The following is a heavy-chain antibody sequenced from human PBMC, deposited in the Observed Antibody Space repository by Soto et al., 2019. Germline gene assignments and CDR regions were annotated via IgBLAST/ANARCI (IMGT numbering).Heavy chain of an antibody. D-gene: IGHD3-16*01. J-gene: IGHJ6*02. CDR2: IIPLFGTT. CDR3: ATSWGGEIYYYYYAMDV. Sequence: QVQVVQSGAEVKRPGSSVNVSCKASGGYFNNRQTLNSYPISWVRQAPVQGLEWMGGIIPLFGTTSYAQRFQGRVTITADKSTSTTYLELINVTSDDTAVYYCATSWGGEIYYYYYAMDVWGQGTTVTVSS. V-gene: IGHV1-69*06. CDR1: GGYFNNRQTLNSYP.